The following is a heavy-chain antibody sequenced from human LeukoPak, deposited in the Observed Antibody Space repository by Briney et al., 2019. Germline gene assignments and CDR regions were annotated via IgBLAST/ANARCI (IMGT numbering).Heavy chain of an antibody. J-gene: IGHJ4*02. CDR1: GFTFSSYG. Sequence: PGGSLRLSCAASGFTFSSYGMSWVRQAPGKGLEWVSAISGSGGSTYYADSVKGRFTISRDNSKNTLYLQMNSLRAEDTAVYYCAKTGVLPMDYFDYWGQGTLVTVSS. CDR2: ISGSGGST. CDR3: AKTGVLPMDYFDY. V-gene: IGHV3-23*01. D-gene: IGHD1-1*01.